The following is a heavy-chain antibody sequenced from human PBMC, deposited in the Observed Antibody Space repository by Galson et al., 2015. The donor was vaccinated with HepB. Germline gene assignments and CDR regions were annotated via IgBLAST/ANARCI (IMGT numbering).Heavy chain of an antibody. CDR2: VYYSGGT. D-gene: IGHD6-19*01. CDR1: GGSTSSNGYY. V-gene: IGHV4-39*01. Sequence: ETLSLTCTVSGGSTSSNGYYWGWIRQPPGKGLEWIGNVYYSGGTYYNPSLKSRLAISVDTPKNQFSLKLTSVTAADTAVYYCARRGALAGFYYFDYWGQGTPVTVSS. J-gene: IGHJ4*02. CDR3: ARRGALAGFYYFDY.